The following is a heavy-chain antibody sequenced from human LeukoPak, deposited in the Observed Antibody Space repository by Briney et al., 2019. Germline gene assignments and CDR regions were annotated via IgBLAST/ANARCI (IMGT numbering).Heavy chain of an antibody. V-gene: IGHV3-20*04. CDR2: INWNGGST. D-gene: IGHD3-10*01. Sequence: GGSLRLSCAASGFTFDDYGMIWVRQAPGKGLEWVSGINWNGGSTGYADSVKGRFTISRDNAKNSLYLQMNSLRAEDTAVYYCARVKGFGELSYYFDYWGQGTLVTVSS. J-gene: IGHJ4*02. CDR1: GFTFDDYG. CDR3: ARVKGFGELSYYFDY.